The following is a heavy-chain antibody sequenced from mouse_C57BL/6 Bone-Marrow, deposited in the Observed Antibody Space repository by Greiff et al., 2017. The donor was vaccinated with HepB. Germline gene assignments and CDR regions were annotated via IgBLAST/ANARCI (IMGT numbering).Heavy chain of an antibody. Sequence: EVKLMESGEGLVKPGGSLKLSCAASGFTFSSYAMSWVRQTPEKRLEWVAYISSGGDYIYYADTVKGRFTISRDNARNTLYLQMSSLKSEDTAMYYCTRDLYYGSGFAYWGQGTLVTVSA. CDR3: TRDLYYGSGFAY. CDR1: GFTFSSYA. V-gene: IGHV5-9-1*02. J-gene: IGHJ3*01. CDR2: ISSGGDYI. D-gene: IGHD1-1*01.